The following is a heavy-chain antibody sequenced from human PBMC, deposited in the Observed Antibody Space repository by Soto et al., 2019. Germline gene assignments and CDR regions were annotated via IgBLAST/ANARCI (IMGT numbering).Heavy chain of an antibody. CDR2: ISAYNGNT. J-gene: IGHJ5*02. CDR1: GYTFTSYG. D-gene: IGHD6-19*01. Sequence: QVQLVQSGAEVKKPGASVKVSCKASGYTFTSYGISWVRQAPGQGLEWMGWISAYNGNTNYAQKFQGRVTITADESTSTAYMELSSLRSEDTAVYYCAREGRRSSGWYGFDPWGQGTLVTVSS. V-gene: IGHV1-18*01. CDR3: AREGRRSSGWYGFDP.